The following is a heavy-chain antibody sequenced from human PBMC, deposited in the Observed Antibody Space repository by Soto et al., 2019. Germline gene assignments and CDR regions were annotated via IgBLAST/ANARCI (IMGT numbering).Heavy chain of an antibody. CDR1: GGSITSSSYY. J-gene: IGHJ5*02. CDR2: IYYSGST. V-gene: IGHV4-39*01. D-gene: IGHD1-26*01. Sequence: QLHLRESGPGLVKPSETLSLTCTVSGGSITSSSYYWGWIRQPPGKGLEWIGSIYYSGSTYYNPSLQSRVTSSVDTAKNQFSLKLSSVTAADTAVYYCATQEVGGSYVYTFDPWGQGTLVTVSS. CDR3: ATQEVGGSYVYTFDP.